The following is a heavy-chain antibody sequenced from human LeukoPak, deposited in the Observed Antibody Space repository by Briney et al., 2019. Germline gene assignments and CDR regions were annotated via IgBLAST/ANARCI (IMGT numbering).Heavy chain of an antibody. Sequence: PGGSLRLSCAASGFTFSSYAMSWVRQAPGKGLEWVSAISGSGGSTYYADSVKGRFTISRDKSKNTLYLQMNSLRAEDTAVYYCAKVGQQQLVFDYWGQGTLVTVSS. V-gene: IGHV3-23*01. CDR3: AKVGQQQLVFDY. CDR1: GFTFSSYA. D-gene: IGHD6-13*01. J-gene: IGHJ4*02. CDR2: ISGSGGST.